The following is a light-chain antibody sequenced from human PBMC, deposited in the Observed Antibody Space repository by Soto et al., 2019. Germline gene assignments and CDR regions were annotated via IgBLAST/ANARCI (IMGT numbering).Light chain of an antibody. J-gene: IGKJ1*01. Sequence: GDRVTITCRASQSIDNWLAWYQQKPGKAPKLLIYAASTLETGVPSRFSGSGSGTEFTLTIKSLQPDDFATSYCQQFSSYSAFGQGTKVEIK. CDR2: AAS. CDR3: QQFSSYSA. CDR1: QSIDNW. V-gene: IGKV1-5*01.